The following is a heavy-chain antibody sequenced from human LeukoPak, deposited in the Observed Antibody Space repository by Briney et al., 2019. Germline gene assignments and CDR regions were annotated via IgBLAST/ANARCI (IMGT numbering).Heavy chain of an antibody. J-gene: IGHJ5*02. D-gene: IGHD6-13*01. CDR3: ARDIPYSSSWYGYNWFDP. V-gene: IGHV4-59*12. Sequence: SETLSLTCTVSGGAISSYHWSWIRQPPGKGLEWIGYVFHTGSTNYNPSLKSRVTISVDTSKNQFSLKLSSVTAADTAVYYCARDIPYSSSWYGYNWFDPWGQGTQVTVSS. CDR2: VFHTGST. CDR1: GGAISSYH.